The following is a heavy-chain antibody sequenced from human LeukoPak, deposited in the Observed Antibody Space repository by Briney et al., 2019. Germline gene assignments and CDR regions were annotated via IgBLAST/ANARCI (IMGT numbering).Heavy chain of an antibody. CDR1: GFSFSTYN. V-gene: IGHV3-48*01. J-gene: IGHJ4*02. CDR3: VRAFNGNSYGYGF. Sequence: GGSLRLSCAASGFSFSTYNMNWVRQAPGKGLEWVSYISATTGITYCADSVKGRFTISRDNAKNSLYLQLNSLRAEDTAVYYCVRAFNGNSYGYGFWGQGTLVTVSS. CDR2: ISATTGIT. D-gene: IGHD5-18*01.